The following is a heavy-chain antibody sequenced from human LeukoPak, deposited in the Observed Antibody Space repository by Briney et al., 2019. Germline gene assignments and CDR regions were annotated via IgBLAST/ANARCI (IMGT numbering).Heavy chain of an antibody. CDR2: IYDSGST. D-gene: IGHD3-22*01. CDR1: GGSISSDKYY. J-gene: IGHJ4*02. V-gene: IGHV4-30-4*08. CDR3: GSSSGYYYVAY. Sequence: SQTLSLTCTVSGGSISSDKYYWGWIRQHPGKGLEWIGYIYDSGSTYYNPSLKSRVTISVDRSKNQFSLKLSSVTATDTAVYYCGSSSGYYYVAYWGQGTLVTVSS.